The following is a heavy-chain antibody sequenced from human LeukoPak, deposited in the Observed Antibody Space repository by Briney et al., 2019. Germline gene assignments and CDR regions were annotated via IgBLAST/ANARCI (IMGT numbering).Heavy chain of an antibody. Sequence: PSETLSLTCTVSGGSISSYYRSWIRQPPGKGLEWIGYIENSGRTEYNPSLMSRITISVDTSKIQFSLMLSPVTAADTAVYYCARGRYGGYFDCWGQGTLVTVSS. V-gene: IGHV4-59*01. CDR3: ARGRYGGYFDC. D-gene: IGHD4-23*01. CDR1: GGSISSYY. CDR2: IENSGRT. J-gene: IGHJ4*02.